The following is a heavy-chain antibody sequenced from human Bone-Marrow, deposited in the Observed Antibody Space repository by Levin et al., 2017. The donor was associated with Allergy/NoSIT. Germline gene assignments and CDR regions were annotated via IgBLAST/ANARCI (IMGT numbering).Heavy chain of an antibody. CDR1: GFTFSSYA. Sequence: GESLKISCAASGFTFSSYAMHWVRQAPGKGLEWVAVISYDGSNKYYADSVKGRFTISRDNSKNTLYLQMNSLRAEDTAVYYCARASVALRTLYYFDYWGQGTLVTVSS. CDR3: ARASVALRTLYYFDY. J-gene: IGHJ4*02. D-gene: IGHD1-14*01. CDR2: ISYDGSNK. V-gene: IGHV3-30-3*01.